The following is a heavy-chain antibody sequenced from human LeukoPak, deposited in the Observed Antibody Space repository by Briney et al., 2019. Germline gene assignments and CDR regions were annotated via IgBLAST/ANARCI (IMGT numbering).Heavy chain of an antibody. J-gene: IGHJ6*03. Sequence: SETLSLTCTVSGGSISSGSYYWSWIRQPAGKGLEWIGRIYTSGSTNYNPSLKSRVTISVDTSKNQFSLKLSSVTAADTAVYYCAREMYHYDSSGYYQYYYYYYMDVWGKGTTVTVSS. V-gene: IGHV4-61*02. CDR1: GGSISSGSYY. CDR2: IYTSGST. CDR3: AREMYHYDSSGYYQYYYYYYMDV. D-gene: IGHD3-22*01.